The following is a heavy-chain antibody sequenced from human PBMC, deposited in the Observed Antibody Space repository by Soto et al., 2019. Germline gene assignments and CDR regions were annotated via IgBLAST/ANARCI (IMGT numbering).Heavy chain of an antibody. V-gene: IGHV3-23*01. CDR1: GFIASNYA. J-gene: IGHJ4*02. Sequence: GGSLRLSCAASGFIASNYAMSWVRQAPGKGLEWGSGFSGSGGATFYADSVKGRFTIYRDSSNNTIYLQMDRLRADDTAVYYCAKAVGDYWGRGTLVTVS. D-gene: IGHD1-26*01. CDR3: AKAVGDY. CDR2: FSGSGGAT.